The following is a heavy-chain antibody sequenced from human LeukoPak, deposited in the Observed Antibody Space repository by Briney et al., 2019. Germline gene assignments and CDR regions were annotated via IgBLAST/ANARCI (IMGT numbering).Heavy chain of an antibody. CDR2: IRSKANSYAT. CDR1: GFTFSGSA. D-gene: IGHD6-13*01. V-gene: IGHV3-73*01. Sequence: GGSLRLSCAASGFTFSGSAMHWVRQASGKGLEWVGRIRSKANSYATAYAASVKGRFTISRDDSKNTAYLQMNSLRAEDTAVYYCAKAGQQRVDAYDIWGQGTMVTVSS. CDR3: AKAGQQRVDAYDI. J-gene: IGHJ3*02.